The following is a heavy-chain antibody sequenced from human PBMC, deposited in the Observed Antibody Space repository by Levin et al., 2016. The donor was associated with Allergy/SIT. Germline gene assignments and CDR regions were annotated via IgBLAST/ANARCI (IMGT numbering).Heavy chain of an antibody. D-gene: IGHD3-3*01. V-gene: IGHV4-59*01. J-gene: IGHJ5*02. CDR2: IYYSGST. CDR3: ARGSPDLTIFMAGPAPFDP. Sequence: WIRQPPGKGLEWIGYIYYSGSTNYNPSLKSRVTISVDTSKNQFSLKLSSVTAADTAVYYCARGSPDLTIFMAGPAPFDPWGQGTLVTVSS.